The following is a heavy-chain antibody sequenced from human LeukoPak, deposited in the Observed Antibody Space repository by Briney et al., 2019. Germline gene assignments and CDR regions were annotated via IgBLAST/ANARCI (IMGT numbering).Heavy chain of an antibody. D-gene: IGHD5-18*01. V-gene: IGHV4-34*01. CDR1: GGSFSGYY. CDR2: INHSGST. J-gene: IGHJ4*02. CDR3: ARRGYTHGYTY. Sequence: TSETLSLTCAVYGGSFSGYYWSWIRQPPGKGLEWIGEINHSGSTNYNPSLKSRVTISVDTSKNQFSLNLSSVTAADTAVYYCARRGYTHGYTYWGQGTLVTVSP.